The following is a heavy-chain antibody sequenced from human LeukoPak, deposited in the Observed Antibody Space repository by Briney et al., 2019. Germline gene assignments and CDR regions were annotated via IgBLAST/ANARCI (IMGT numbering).Heavy chain of an antibody. CDR3: ARESVWGSFRYD. D-gene: IGHD3-16*02. CDR2: ISAYNGNT. Sequence: MGWISAYNGNTNYAQKLQGRVTMTTDTSTSTAYMELRSLRSDDTAVYYCARESVWGSFRYDWGQGTLVTVSS. J-gene: IGHJ4*02. V-gene: IGHV1-18*01.